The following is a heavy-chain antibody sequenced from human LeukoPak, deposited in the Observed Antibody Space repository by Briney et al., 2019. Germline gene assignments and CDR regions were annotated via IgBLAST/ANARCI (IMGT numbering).Heavy chain of an antibody. CDR2: IYYSGST. CDR1: GGSISSSSYY. J-gene: IGHJ4*02. CDR3: ARHPLIEYSSSDY. V-gene: IGHV4-39*01. Sequence: PSETLSLTCTVSGGSISSSSYYWGWIRQPPGEGLEWIGSIYYSGSTYYNPSLKSRVTISVDTSKNQFSLKLSSVTAADTAVYYCARHPLIEYSSSDYWGQGTLVTVSS. D-gene: IGHD6-6*01.